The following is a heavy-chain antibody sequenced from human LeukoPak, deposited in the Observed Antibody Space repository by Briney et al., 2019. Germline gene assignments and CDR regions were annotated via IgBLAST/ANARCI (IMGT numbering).Heavy chain of an antibody. Sequence: GGSLRLACPASGLTFDDYAMHWDRQAPRKGLEWVSGISWNSGSIGYADSVKGRFTISRDNAKNSLYLQMNSLRAEDTALYYCAKAKRRSKSRNYWFDPWGQGTLVTVSS. D-gene: IGHD5-24*01. J-gene: IGHJ5*02. CDR1: GLTFDDYA. V-gene: IGHV3-9*01. CDR3: AKAKRRSKSRNYWFDP. CDR2: ISWNSGSI.